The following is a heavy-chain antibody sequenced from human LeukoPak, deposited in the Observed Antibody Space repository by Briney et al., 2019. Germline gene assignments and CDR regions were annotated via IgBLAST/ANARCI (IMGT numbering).Heavy chain of an antibody. CDR2: ISGRGGST. D-gene: IGHD3-10*01. V-gene: IGHV3-23*01. CDR1: GFTFANYA. J-gene: IGHJ4*01. CDR3: AKEPLGLPWLGELDY. Sequence: AGGSHPLACVASGFTFANYAMSWARQAPGKGLEWVSSISGRGGSTNYAASVRGRFTISRDDSKNTLYLQMNSLRAEDTAVYYCAKEPLGLPWLGELDYWGGGSPVTVSS.